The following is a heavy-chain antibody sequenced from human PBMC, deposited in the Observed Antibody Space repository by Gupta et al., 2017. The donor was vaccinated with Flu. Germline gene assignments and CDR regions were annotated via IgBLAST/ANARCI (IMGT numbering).Heavy chain of an antibody. J-gene: IGHJ2*01. Sequence: QVQLVESGGGLVKPGGSLRLSCAASGFTFSDYYMSWIRQAPGKGLEWVSYISSSSSYTNYADAVKGRFTISRDNAKNSLYLQMNSLRAEDTAVYYCARTTVANLPLWYFDLWGRGTLVTVSS. D-gene: IGHD4-17*01. CDR3: ARTTVANLPLWYFDL. CDR1: GFTFSDYY. CDR2: ISSSSSYT. V-gene: IGHV3-11*05.